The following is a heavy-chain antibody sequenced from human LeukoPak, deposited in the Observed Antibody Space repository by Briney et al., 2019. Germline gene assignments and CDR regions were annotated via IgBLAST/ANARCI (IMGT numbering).Heavy chain of an antibody. CDR3: ARQPDPPEYYYDSSGYFLFDY. D-gene: IGHD3-22*01. CDR1: GYSFTSYW. CDR2: IYPGDSDT. Sequence: GESLKISCKGSGYSFTSYWIGWVRQMPGKGLEWMGIIYPGDSDTRYSPSFQGQVTISADKSISTAYLQWSSLKASDTAMYYCARQPDPPEYYYDSSGYFLFDYWGQGTLVTVSS. V-gene: IGHV5-51*01. J-gene: IGHJ4*02.